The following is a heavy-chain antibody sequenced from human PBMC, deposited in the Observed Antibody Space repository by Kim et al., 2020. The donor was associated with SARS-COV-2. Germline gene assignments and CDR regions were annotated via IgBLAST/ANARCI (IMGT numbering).Heavy chain of an antibody. CDR3: ARGRGGSYYSAFDI. Sequence: GGSLRLSCAASGFTFSSYAMHWVRQAPGKGLEWVAVISYDGSNKYYADSVKGRFTISRDNSKNTLYLQMNSLRAEDTAVYYCARGRGGSYYSAFDIWCQG. V-gene: IGHV3-30-3*01. CDR2: ISYDGSNK. D-gene: IGHD1-26*01. J-gene: IGHJ3*02. CDR1: GFTFSSYA.